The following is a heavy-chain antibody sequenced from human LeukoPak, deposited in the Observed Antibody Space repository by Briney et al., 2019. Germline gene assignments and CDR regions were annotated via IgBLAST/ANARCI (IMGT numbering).Heavy chain of an antibody. Sequence: ASVKVSCKASGYTFTGYYMHWVRQAPGQGLEGMGWINPNSGDTNYAQKFQGRVTMTRDTSISTAYMELSRLRSDDATVYYGTRDVSDYFDCWYQGTLVIVSA. CDR1: GYTFTGYY. CDR2: INPNSGDT. CDR3: TRDVSDYFDC. D-gene: IGHD5/OR15-5a*01. J-gene: IGHJ4*02. V-gene: IGHV1-2*02.